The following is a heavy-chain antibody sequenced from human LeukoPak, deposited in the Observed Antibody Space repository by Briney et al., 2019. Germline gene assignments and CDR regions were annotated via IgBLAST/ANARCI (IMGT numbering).Heavy chain of an antibody. CDR3: TTDIGYYMDV. D-gene: IGHD1-14*01. J-gene: IGHJ6*03. V-gene: IGHV3-23*01. Sequence: GGSLRLSCAASGFTFSSYGMSWVRQAPGKGLEWVSAISGSGGSTYYADSVKGRFTISRDNFMNMLYLQMNSLKTEDTAVYYCTTDIGYYMDVWGKGTTVTVSS. CDR2: ISGSGGST. CDR1: GFTFSSYG.